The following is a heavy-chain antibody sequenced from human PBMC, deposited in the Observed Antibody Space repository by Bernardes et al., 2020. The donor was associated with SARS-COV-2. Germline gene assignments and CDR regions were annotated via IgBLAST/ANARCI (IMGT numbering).Heavy chain of an antibody. J-gene: IGHJ6*02. V-gene: IGHV3-33*01. CDR3: GRDRYCSRVRCSGAMDV. CDR2: IWNDGSKK. CDR1: GFTFSTYG. Sequence: GGSLRLSCAASGFTFSTYGMHWVRQAPGQGLEWVGLIWNDGSKKYYGESVQGRFSISRDNSRNTLYLQMNSLRADDTATYYCGRDRYCSRVRCSGAMDVGGQGTTVTVSS. D-gene: IGHD2-2*01.